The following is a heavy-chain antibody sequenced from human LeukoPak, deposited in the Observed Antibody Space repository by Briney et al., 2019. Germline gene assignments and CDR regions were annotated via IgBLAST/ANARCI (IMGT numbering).Heavy chain of an antibody. V-gene: IGHV1-18*01. D-gene: IGHD3-22*01. CDR2: ISAYNCNT. CDR3: ARVVTMIVVVITTAENAFDI. J-gene: IGHJ3*02. CDR1: GYTFTSYG. Sequence: ASVKVSCKSSGYTFTSYGISWVRQPPGQGLEGMGWISAYNCNTNYAQKLQGRVTMTTDTSTSTAYMELRSLRSDDTAVYYCARVVTMIVVVITTAENAFDIWGQGTMVTVSS.